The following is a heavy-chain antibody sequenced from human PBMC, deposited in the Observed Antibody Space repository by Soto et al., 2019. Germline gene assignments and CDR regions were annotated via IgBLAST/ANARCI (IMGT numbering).Heavy chain of an antibody. CDR2: IIPIFGTA. Sequence: SVKVSCKASGGTFSSYAISWVRQAPGQGLEWMGGIIPIFGTANYAQKFQGRVTITADESTSTAYMELSSLRSEDTAVYYCARADRITMFPDYWGQGTLVTVSS. V-gene: IGHV1-69*13. CDR1: GGTFSSYA. CDR3: ARADRITMFPDY. J-gene: IGHJ4*02. D-gene: IGHD3-10*02.